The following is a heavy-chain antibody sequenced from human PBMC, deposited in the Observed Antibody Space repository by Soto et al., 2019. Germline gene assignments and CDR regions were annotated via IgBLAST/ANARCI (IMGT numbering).Heavy chain of an antibody. V-gene: IGHV1-69*13. Sequence: SVKVSCKASGGTLSSYAISWVRQAPGQGLEWMGGIIPIFGTANYAQKFQGRVTITADESTSTAYMELSSLRSEDTAVYYCAIGGAYYYDSSGSHITGMDVWGQGTTVTVSS. CDR1: GGTLSSYA. J-gene: IGHJ6*02. D-gene: IGHD3-22*01. CDR2: IIPIFGTA. CDR3: AIGGAYYYDSSGSHITGMDV.